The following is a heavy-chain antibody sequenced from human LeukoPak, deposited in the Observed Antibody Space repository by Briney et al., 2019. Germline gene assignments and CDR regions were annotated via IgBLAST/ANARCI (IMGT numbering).Heavy chain of an antibody. CDR3: ARTRRGYSGYHFDY. J-gene: IGHJ4*02. CDR1: GFSFSNYG. CDR2: IKQDGSEK. D-gene: IGHD5-12*01. Sequence: GGSLRISCAASGFSFSNYGMHWVRQAPGKGLEWVADIKQDGSEKYYVDSVKGRFTISRDNAKNSLYLQMNSLRAEDTAVYYCARTRRGYSGYHFDYWGQGTLVTVSS. V-gene: IGHV3-7*01.